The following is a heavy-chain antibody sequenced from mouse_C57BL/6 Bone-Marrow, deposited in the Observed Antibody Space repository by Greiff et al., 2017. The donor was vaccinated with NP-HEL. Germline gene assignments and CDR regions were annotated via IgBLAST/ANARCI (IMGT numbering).Heavy chain of an antibody. CDR1: GYAFSSSW. Sequence: QVQLKQSGPELVKPGASVKLSCKASGYAFSSSWMNWVKQRPGKGLEWIGRIYPGDGDTNYNGKFKGKATMTADKSFSTAYLQLSSLPSEDSAVYLCARPYYGYGFAYWGQGTLVTVSA. V-gene: IGHV1-82*01. D-gene: IGHD2-9*01. CDR2: IYPGDGDT. CDR3: ARPYYGYGFAY. J-gene: IGHJ3*01.